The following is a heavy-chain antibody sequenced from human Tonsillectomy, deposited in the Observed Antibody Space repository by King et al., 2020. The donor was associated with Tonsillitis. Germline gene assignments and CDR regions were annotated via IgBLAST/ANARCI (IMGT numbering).Heavy chain of an antibody. CDR1: GFIFSDYY. D-gene: IGHD2-15*01. CDR2: ISSSGIYT. J-gene: IGHJ4*02. Sequence: VQLVESGGGLVKPGGSLRLSCAGSGFIFSDYYMSWIRQAPGKGLEWLSYISSSGIYTNYADSVKGRFTISRDNAKNSLYLQMNSLRAEDTAFYYCARDGTDCSGSSCYSDYWVQGTLVTVSS. V-gene: IGHV3-11*05. CDR3: ARDGTDCSGSSCYSDY.